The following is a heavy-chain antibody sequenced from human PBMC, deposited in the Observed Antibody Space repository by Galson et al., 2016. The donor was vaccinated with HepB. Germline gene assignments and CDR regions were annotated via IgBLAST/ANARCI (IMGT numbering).Heavy chain of an antibody. CDR2: INQDGSDK. V-gene: IGHV3-7*03. Sequence: SLRLSCAVSGLTFSEYWTTWVRQAPGKGLEWVANINQDGSDKSYVDSMKGRFTISRDNSKNSLYLQMNSLRAEDTALYFCAKCRSSDSTSCPHYWGQRTLVTVSS. D-gene: IGHD2-2*01. CDR1: GLTFSEYW. CDR3: AKCRSSDSTSCPHY. J-gene: IGHJ4*02.